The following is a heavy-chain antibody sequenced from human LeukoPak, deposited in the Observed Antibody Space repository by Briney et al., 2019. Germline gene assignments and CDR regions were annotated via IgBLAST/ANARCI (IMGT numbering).Heavy chain of an antibody. J-gene: IGHJ4*02. D-gene: IGHD1-14*01. V-gene: IGHV4-59*01. CDR1: GGSISSYY. CDR2: IYYSGST. CDR3: ARVADEITYYFDY. Sequence: SETLSLTCTVSGGSISSYYLSWIRQPPGKGLEWIGYIYYSGSTNYNPSLKSRVTISVDTSKNQFSLKLSSVTAADTAVYYCARVADEITYYFDYWGQGTLVTVSS.